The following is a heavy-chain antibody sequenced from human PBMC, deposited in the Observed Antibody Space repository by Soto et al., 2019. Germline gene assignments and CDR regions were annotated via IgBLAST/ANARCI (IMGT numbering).Heavy chain of an antibody. V-gene: IGHV3-9*01. CDR1: GFTFDDYA. J-gene: IGHJ6*02. D-gene: IGHD6-13*01. Sequence: VQLVESGGGWVQPGRSLRLSRTASGFTFDDYALHWVRQAPGKGLEWVSGVSWNSGSIGDADSVKGGLTLSRDNAKNSLYLQVHGLRAEVTGLYYCGKEKKEIARAGTGYCSYGMDVWGQGTTVTVS. CDR3: GKEKKEIARAGTGYCSYGMDV. CDR2: VSWNSGSI.